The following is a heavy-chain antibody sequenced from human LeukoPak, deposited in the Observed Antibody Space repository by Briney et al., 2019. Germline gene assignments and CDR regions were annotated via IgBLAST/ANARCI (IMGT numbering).Heavy chain of an antibody. Sequence: SETLSLTCTVSGDSISSTNYYWGWIRQPPGKGLERIGSIYYSGSAYYNPSLKSRVTISLDTSKNQFSLKLTSVTAADTAVFYCASAPRRSSIAGLDSWGQGTLVTVSS. D-gene: IGHD6-13*01. CDR1: GDSISSTNYY. CDR2: IYYSGSA. CDR3: ASAPRRSSIAGLDS. J-gene: IGHJ4*02. V-gene: IGHV4-39*01.